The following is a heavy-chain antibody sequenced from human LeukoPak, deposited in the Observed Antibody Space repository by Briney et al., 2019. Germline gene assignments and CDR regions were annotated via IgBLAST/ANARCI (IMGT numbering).Heavy chain of an antibody. D-gene: IGHD2-15*01. Sequence: GASVTVSFKASGATFTSYAISWVRQAPGQGLEWMGRIIPILGTANYAQKFQGRVTITADKSTSTAYMELSSLRAEDTAVYYCAREESYCRPYFDYWGQGTLVTVSS. CDR2: IIPILGTA. CDR3: AREESYCRPYFDY. CDR1: GATFTSYA. J-gene: IGHJ4*02. V-gene: IGHV1-69*04.